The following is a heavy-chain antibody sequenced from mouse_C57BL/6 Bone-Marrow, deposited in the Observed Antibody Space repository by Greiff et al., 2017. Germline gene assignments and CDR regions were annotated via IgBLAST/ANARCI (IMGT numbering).Heavy chain of an antibody. CDR2: INPNNGGT. CDR3: ARTWAWFAY. V-gene: IGHV1-26*01. CDR1: GYTFTDYY. J-gene: IGHJ3*01. Sequence: EVQLQQSGPELVKPGASVKISCKASGYTFTDYYMNWVKQSHGKSLEWIGDINPNNGGTSYNQKFKGKATLTVDKSSSTAYMELRSLTSEDSAVYYCARTWAWFAYWGQGTLGTVSA.